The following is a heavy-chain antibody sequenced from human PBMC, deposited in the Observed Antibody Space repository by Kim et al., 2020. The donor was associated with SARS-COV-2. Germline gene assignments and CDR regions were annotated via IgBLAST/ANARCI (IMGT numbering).Heavy chain of an antibody. V-gene: IGHV3-43*01. Sequence: GGSLRLSCVASGFTFDDYTMHWVRQAPGRGLEWVSLINWDGSSAFYADSVKGRFTISRDNSKNSLYLQMNSLRTDDTALYYCAKAYGSGIGDWFGPWGQGTLVTVSS. J-gene: IGHJ5*02. CDR2: INWDGSSA. D-gene: IGHD3-10*01. CDR3: AKAYGSGIGDWFGP. CDR1: GFTFDDYT.